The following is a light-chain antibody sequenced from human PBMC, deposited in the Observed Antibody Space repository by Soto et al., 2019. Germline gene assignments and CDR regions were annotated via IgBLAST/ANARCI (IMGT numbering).Light chain of an antibody. V-gene: IGLV1-40*01. CDR2: GNS. Sequence: QSVLTQPPSVSGAPGQRVTISCTGSSSNIGAGYDVHWYQQLLGTAPKLLIYGNSNRPSGVPDRFSGSKYGTSAYLAITGLQAEDEADYYCQSYDSSLSGYVFGTGTKVTVL. CDR3: QSYDSSLSGYV. J-gene: IGLJ1*01. CDR1: SSNIGAGYD.